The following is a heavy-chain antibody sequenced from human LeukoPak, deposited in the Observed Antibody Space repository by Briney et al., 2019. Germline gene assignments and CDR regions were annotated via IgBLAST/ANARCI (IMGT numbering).Heavy chain of an antibody. J-gene: IGHJ3*02. Sequence: SETLSLTCAVSSGSINSDGYYWSWIRQPAGKGLEWIGRVYSSGSANYSPSLKSRVIISIDTSKNQFSLRLSSVTAADTAVYYCAGVYRRDGLNFDGFDIWGQGTMVTVS. CDR3: AGVYRRDGLNFDGFDI. D-gene: IGHD5-24*01. CDR1: SGSINSDGYY. CDR2: VYSSGSA. V-gene: IGHV4-61*02.